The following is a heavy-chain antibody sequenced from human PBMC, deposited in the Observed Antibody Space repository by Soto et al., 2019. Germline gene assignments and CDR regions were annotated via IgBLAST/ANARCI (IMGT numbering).Heavy chain of an antibody. CDR2: IFSNDEK. V-gene: IGHV2-26*04. Sequence: QVTVKESGPVLVKPTETLTLTCTVSGFSLSTAGLGVSGIRQPPGKALEWLAHIFSNDEKSYSTSLKSRLPISKDTPKSQVVLIMTSMDPADTATYYCASTYSTSWYWFDPWGQGTLVTVSS. D-gene: IGHD6-13*01. CDR3: ASTYSTSWYWFDP. J-gene: IGHJ5*02. CDR1: GFSLSTAGLG.